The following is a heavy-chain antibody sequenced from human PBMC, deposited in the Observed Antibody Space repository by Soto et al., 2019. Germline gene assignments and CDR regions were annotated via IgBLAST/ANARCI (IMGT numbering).Heavy chain of an antibody. CDR2: IKQDGSEK. J-gene: IGHJ4*02. Sequence: GSLRLSCAASGFTFSSYWMSWVRQAPGKGLEWVANIKQDGSEKYYVDSVKGRFTISRDNAKNSLYLQMNSLRAEDTAVYYCASMITFGGVIPREYYFDYWGQGTLVTVSS. D-gene: IGHD3-16*02. V-gene: IGHV3-7*01. CDR1: GFTFSSYW. CDR3: ASMITFGGVIPREYYFDY.